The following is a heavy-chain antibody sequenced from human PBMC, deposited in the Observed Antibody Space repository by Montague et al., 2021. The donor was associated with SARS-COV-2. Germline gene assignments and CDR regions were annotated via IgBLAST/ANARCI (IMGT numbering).Heavy chain of an antibody. D-gene: IGHD5-12*01. CDR1: GGPISASSYY. J-gene: IGHJ4*02. CDR3: ARREYSYGWGD. CDR2: VDYSGHT. V-gene: IGHV4-39*01. Sequence: SETLSLTCTVTGGPISASSYYWGWIRQSPGKGLEWIARVDYSGHTYYSPSLKSRLIISVDTSTNQFSLKLTSVTAADTALYYCARREYSYGWGDWGQGTLVTVSS.